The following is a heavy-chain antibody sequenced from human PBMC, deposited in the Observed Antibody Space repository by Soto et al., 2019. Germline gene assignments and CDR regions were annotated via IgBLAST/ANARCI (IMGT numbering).Heavy chain of an antibody. D-gene: IGHD5-12*01. CDR2: ISYDGSNK. CDR3: AKDLSRGYSGYDYYYGMDV. J-gene: IGHJ6*02. Sequence: PGGSLRLSCAASGFTFSSYGMHWVRQAPGKGLEWVAVISYDGSNKYYADSVKGRFTISRDNSKNTLYLQMNSLRAEDTAVYYCAKDLSRGYSGYDYYYGMDVWGQGTTVTVSS. V-gene: IGHV3-30*18. CDR1: GFTFSSYG.